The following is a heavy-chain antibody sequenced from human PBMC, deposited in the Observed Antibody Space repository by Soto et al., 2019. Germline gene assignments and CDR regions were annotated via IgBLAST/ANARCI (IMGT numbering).Heavy chain of an antibody. V-gene: IGHV1-2*04. Sequence: ASVKVSCKASGYTFTGYYMHWVRQAPGQGLEWMGWINPNSGGTNYAQKFQGWVTMTRDTSISTAYMELSRLRSDDTAVYYYARGGNYGDNWFDPWGQGTLVTVSS. CDR3: ARGGNYGDNWFDP. CDR1: GYTFTGYY. CDR2: INPNSGGT. D-gene: IGHD1-7*01. J-gene: IGHJ5*02.